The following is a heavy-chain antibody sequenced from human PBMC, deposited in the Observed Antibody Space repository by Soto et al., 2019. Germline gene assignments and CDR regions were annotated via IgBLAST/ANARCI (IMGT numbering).Heavy chain of an antibody. V-gene: IGHV3-23*01. Sequence: GVLRLSCAASGFICSSYDMSWVRQAPGKGLEWVSTILVDGRTFYVDSVKGRFTISRDSSQNTVYLQMNSLTAGDTALYYCAKATATGGGAFDICGQGTMVTV. CDR3: AKATATGGGAFDI. CDR2: ILVDGRT. CDR1: GFICSSYD. J-gene: IGHJ3*02. D-gene: IGHD2-8*02.